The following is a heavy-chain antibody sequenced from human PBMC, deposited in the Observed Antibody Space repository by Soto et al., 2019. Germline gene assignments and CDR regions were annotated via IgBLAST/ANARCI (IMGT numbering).Heavy chain of an antibody. CDR1: GDSIISSDFY. J-gene: IGHJ5*02. Sequence: SETLSLTCTVSGDSIISSDFYWGWVRQPPGKGLEWIGSIFYLGSSYYNPSLRSRVTMSVDTSKNQFSLRLRSVTAADTALYFCARHSLALRKNNWFDPWGQGIMVTVSS. D-gene: IGHD3-3*02. V-gene: IGHV4-39*01. CDR2: IFYLGSS. CDR3: ARHSLALRKNNWFDP.